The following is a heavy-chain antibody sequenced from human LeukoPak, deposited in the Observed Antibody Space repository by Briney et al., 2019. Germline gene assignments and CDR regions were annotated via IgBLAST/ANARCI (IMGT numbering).Heavy chain of an antibody. V-gene: IGHV3-66*01. CDR1: GFTFSSYA. D-gene: IGHD3-10*01. CDR3: ARGPISMVRGVKTRYYYYGMDV. CDR2: IYSGGST. J-gene: IGHJ6*02. Sequence: GGSLRLSCTASGFTFSSYAMTWVRQAPGKGLEWVSVIYSGGSTYYADSVKGRFTISRDNSKNTLYLQMNSLRAEDTAVYYCARGPISMVRGVKTRYYYYGMDVWGQGTTVTVSS.